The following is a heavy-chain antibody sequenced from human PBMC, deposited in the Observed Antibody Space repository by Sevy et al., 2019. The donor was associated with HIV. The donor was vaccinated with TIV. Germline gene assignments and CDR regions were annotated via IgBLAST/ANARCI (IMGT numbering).Heavy chain of an antibody. J-gene: IGHJ6*02. CDR1: GGTFSSYA. V-gene: IGHV1-69*04. D-gene: IGHD6-6*01. CDR2: IIPILGIA. CDR3: ARDRIAAPHYYYYGMDV. Sequence: ASVKVSCKASGGTFSSYAISWVRQAPGQGLEWMGRIIPILGIANYAQKFQGRVTITADKSTSTAYMELSSLRSEDTAVYYCARDRIAAPHYYYYGMDVWGQGTTVTVSS.